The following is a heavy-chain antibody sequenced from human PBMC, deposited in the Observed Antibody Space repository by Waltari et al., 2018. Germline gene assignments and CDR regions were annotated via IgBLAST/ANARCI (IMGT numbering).Heavy chain of an antibody. CDR1: GYSFTNYA. D-gene: IGHD2-2*01. CDR3: AREVVPAAKIVVNWFDP. J-gene: IGHJ5*02. V-gene: IGHV7-4-1*02. Sequence: QVQLVQSGSEWKKPGASAKVSCKAYGYSFTNYALNWVRQAPGQGLELMGWITTNTENPTYTQGFTRRFVFSLDTSVSTAYLQINDLKAEDTAIYYCAREVVPAAKIVVNWFDPWGQGTQVTVSS. CDR2: ITTNTENP.